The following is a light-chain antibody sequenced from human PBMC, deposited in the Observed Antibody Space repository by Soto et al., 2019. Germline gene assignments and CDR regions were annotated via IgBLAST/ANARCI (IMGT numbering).Light chain of an antibody. CDR3: CSYAGGYVV. V-gene: IGLV2-11*01. CDR1: SRDVGGYNY. J-gene: IGLJ2*01. Sequence: QSALTQPRSVSGSPGQSVTISCTGTSRDVGGYNYVSWYQQHPGKAPKLMISDVTKRPSGVPDRFSGSKSGNTASLTISGLQAEDEADYYCCSYAGGYVVFGGGTKLTVL. CDR2: DVT.